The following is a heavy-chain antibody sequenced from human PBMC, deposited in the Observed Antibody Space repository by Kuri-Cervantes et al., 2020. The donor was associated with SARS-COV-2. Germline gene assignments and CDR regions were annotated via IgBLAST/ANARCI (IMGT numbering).Heavy chain of an antibody. CDR1: GYSISSCYY. CDR3: ARDSRSWYQLLWDRDSYSDMDV. D-gene: IGHD2-2*01. Sequence: ESLKISCAASGYSISSCYYWEWIRQPPEQGLEWIGSIYHSGSTYYNPSLKSRVSMSLDMSKSPFSLKLSSLTTADTAVYYCARDSRSWYQLLWDRDSYSDMDVWGKGTTVTVSS. J-gene: IGHJ6*03. CDR2: IYHSGST. V-gene: IGHV4-38-2*02.